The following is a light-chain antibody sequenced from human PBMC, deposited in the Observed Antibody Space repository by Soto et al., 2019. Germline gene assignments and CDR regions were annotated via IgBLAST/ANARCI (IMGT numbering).Light chain of an antibody. Sequence: QSVLTQSPSASASLGASVKLTCTLSSGHSSNAIAWHQQRPEKGPRFLVRVNRDGSHNKGDGIPDRFSGSSSGAERYLTISSLQSEDEADYYCQTWGTGIWVFGGGTKVTVL. CDR2: VNRDGSH. CDR3: QTWGTGIWV. V-gene: IGLV4-69*01. J-gene: IGLJ3*02. CDR1: SGHSSNA.